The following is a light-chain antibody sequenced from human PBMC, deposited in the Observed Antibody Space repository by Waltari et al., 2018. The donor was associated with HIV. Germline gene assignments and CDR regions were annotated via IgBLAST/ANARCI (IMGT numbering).Light chain of an antibody. J-gene: IGKJ1*01. CDR2: DSS. CDR3: QQYNAWPRT. V-gene: IGKV3-15*01. Sequence: EIVMTQSPASLSVSPGERATLSCRASQSLSSDFAWYQHKPGQAPRLLIYDSSTRATGIPVRFSGSGSGTEFTLTISSLQSEDFATYYCQQYNAWPRTFGQGTKVEI. CDR1: QSLSSD.